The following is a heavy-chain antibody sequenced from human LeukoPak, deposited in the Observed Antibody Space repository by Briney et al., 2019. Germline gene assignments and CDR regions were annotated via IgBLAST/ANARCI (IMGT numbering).Heavy chain of an antibody. V-gene: IGHV3-23*01. CDR2: ISDSGGRT. D-gene: IGHD3-10*01. CDR1: GITLSNYG. Sequence: GGSLRLSCAVSGITLSNYGMSWVRQAPGKGLEWVAGISDSGGRTNYADSVKGRFTISRDNPKNTLYLQMNSLTADDTAVYFCAKRGVVIRVILVGFHKEAYYFDSWGQGALVTVSS. CDR3: AKRGVVIRVILVGFHKEAYYFDS. J-gene: IGHJ4*02.